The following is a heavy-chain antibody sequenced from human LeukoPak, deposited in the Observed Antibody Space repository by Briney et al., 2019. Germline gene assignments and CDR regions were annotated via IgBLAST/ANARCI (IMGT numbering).Heavy chain of an antibody. V-gene: IGHV3-15*01. J-gene: IGHJ4*02. D-gene: IGHD3-16*01. Sequence: PGGSLRLSCTASGFTFSSVWMTWVRQAPGKGLEWVGRIKSRTDGGTTDYAAPVKGRFSISRDDSENTLYLQMNSLKNEDTAVYFCTTVHGAGPVNFDYWGQGSLVTVSS. CDR2: IKSRTDGGTT. CDR3: TTVHGAGPVNFDY. CDR1: GFTFSSVW.